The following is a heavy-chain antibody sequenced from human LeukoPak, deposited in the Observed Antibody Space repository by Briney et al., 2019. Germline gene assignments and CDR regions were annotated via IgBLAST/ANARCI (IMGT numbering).Heavy chain of an antibody. CDR3: ARDDAFGSRPPDDY. CDR2: ISGYNGNT. CDR1: GYTFSNYG. V-gene: IGHV1-18*01. D-gene: IGHD3-16*01. Sequence: ASVKVSCKASGYTFSNYGISWVRQAPGQGLEWMGWISGYNGNTNYAQKLQGRVTMTTDTSTSTAYMELRSLRSDDTAVYYCARDDAFGSRPPDDYWGQGTLVIVSS. J-gene: IGHJ4*02.